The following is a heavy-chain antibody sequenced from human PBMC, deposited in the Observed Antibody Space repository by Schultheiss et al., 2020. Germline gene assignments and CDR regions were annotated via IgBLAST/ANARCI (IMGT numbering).Heavy chain of an antibody. D-gene: IGHD3-9*01. Sequence: GGSLRLSCAASGFTFDDYGMSWVRQAPGKGLEWVSGINWNGGSTGYEDSVKGRFTISRDNAKNSLYLQMNSLRVEDTALYHYARFRGYDILTGYPFDYWGQGTLVIVSS. V-gene: IGHV3-20*01. J-gene: IGHJ4*02. CDR2: INWNGGST. CDR3: ARFRGYDILTGYPFDY. CDR1: GFTFDDYG.